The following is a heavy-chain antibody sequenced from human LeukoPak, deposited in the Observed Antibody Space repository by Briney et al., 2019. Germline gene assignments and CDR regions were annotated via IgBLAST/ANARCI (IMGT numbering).Heavy chain of an antibody. D-gene: IGHD1-26*01. J-gene: IGHJ3*02. CDR1: GYTFDTYW. V-gene: IGHV5-51*01. Sequence: GESLKISCKGSGYTFDTYWIGWVRQMPGKGLEWMGLIYPGDSDTRYGPSFQGQVTISADRSISTAFLQWNSLKASDTAIYFCARQPHRAGGPLRSFDIWGQGTMVTVSS. CDR2: IYPGDSDT. CDR3: ARQPHRAGGPLRSFDI.